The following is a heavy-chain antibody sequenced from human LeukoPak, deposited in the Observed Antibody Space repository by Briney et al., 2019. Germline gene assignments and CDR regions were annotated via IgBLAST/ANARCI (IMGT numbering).Heavy chain of an antibody. CDR3: ARVTGNNWFDP. Sequence: SETLSLTCTVSGYSISSGYYWGWIRQPPGKGLEWIGSIYHSGSTCYNPSLKSRVTISVDTSKNQFSLKLSSVTAADTAVYYCARVTGNNWFDPWGQGTLVTVSS. CDR1: GYSISSGYY. V-gene: IGHV4-38-2*02. J-gene: IGHJ5*02. D-gene: IGHD1-20*01. CDR2: IYHSGST.